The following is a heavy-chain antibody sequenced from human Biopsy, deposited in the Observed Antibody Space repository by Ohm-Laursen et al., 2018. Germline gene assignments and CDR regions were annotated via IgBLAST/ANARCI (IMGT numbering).Heavy chain of an antibody. CDR2: IDWDDAK. CDR3: ARIPILVVPAAIVYRHRRHLQGLDV. CDR1: GFSLNTRGMS. V-gene: IGHV2-70*16. Sequence: TQTLTLTCTLSGFSLNTRGMSVTWIRQPPGKALEWLARIDWDDAKFYSESLKTRLTISKGPSENHVVLTLSDVAPVDTATYYCARIPILVVPAAIVYRHRRHLQGLDVWGQGTTVSVSS. D-gene: IGHD2-2*02. J-gene: IGHJ6*02.